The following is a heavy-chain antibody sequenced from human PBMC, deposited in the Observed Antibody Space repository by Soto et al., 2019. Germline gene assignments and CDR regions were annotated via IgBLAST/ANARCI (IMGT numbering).Heavy chain of an antibody. CDR1: GFTFSSYA. V-gene: IGHV3-30-3*01. CDR3: ARVGGYSSGWSGYYYYYYGMDV. Sequence: QVQLVESGGGVVQPGRSLRLSCAASGFTFSSYAMHWVRQAPGKGLEWVAVISYDGSNKYYADSVKGRFTISRDNSKNTLYLQMNSLRAEDTAVYYCARVGGYSSGWSGYYYYYYGMDVWGQGTTVTVSS. CDR2: ISYDGSNK. D-gene: IGHD6-19*01. J-gene: IGHJ6*02.